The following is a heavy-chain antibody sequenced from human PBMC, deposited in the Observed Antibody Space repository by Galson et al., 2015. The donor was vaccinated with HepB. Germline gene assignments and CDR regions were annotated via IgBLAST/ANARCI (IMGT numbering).Heavy chain of an antibody. CDR2: ISAYNGNT. D-gene: IGHD1-1*01. CDR3: ARDLHNGNDDHDAFDI. CDR1: GYTVISSV. V-gene: IGHV1-18*01. Sequence: SVKVSCEAYGYTVISSVFSWVRQAPGQGLEWMGWISAYNGNTYHPQKLQGRVTMTTDTSTSTAYMELRSLRSDDTAVYYCARDLHNGNDDHDAFDIWGQGTMVTVSS. J-gene: IGHJ3*02.